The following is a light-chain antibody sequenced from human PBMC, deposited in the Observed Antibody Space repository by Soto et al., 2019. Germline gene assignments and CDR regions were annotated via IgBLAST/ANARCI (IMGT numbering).Light chain of an antibody. CDR1: SPNIGSNS. J-gene: IGLJ2*01. V-gene: IGLV1-44*01. CDR3: VAWDDSLNGVI. Sequence: QSVLTQPPSASGTPGQRVTISGSGTSPNIGSNSVNWFQQFPGAAPKVLIYYNNRRPSGVPDRFSGSKSGTSASLAISGLQSEDEADYYCVAWDDSLNGVIFGGGTKLTVL. CDR2: YNN.